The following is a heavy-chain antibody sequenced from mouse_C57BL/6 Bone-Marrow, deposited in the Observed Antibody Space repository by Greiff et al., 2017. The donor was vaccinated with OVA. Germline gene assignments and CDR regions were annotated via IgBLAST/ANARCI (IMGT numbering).Heavy chain of an antibody. D-gene: IGHD1-1*01. Sequence: QVQLQQPGAELVKPGASVKMSCKASGYTFTSYWITWVKQRPGQGLEWIGDIYPGSGSTNYNEKFKSKATLTVDTSSSTAYMQLSSLTSADSAVYYCARWEVITTVHYFDCWGQGTTLTVSS. J-gene: IGHJ2*01. CDR2: IYPGSGST. CDR3: ARWEVITTVHYFDC. V-gene: IGHV1-55*01. CDR1: GYTFTSYW.